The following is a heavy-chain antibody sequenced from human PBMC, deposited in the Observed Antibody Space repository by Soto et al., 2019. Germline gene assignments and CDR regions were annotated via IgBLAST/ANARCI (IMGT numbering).Heavy chain of an antibody. D-gene: IGHD6-6*01. CDR2: IYYSGYT. CDR1: GGSISSSSYY. CDR3: ARSGIAAHWYFDL. V-gene: IGHV4-39*01. J-gene: IGHJ2*01. Sequence: SETLSLTCTVSGGSISSSSYYWGWIRQPPGKGLEWIGSIYYSGYTYYNPSLQSRVTMSVDTSNDQFSLKLTSVTAADPAVYYCARSGIAAHWYFDLWGRGTLVTASS.